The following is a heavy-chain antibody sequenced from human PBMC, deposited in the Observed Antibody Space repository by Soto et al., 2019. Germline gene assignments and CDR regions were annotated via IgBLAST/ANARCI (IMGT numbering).Heavy chain of an antibody. V-gene: IGHV3-23*01. CDR3: AREGYSSSWYAWGAFAI. J-gene: IGHJ3*02. Sequence: PGGSLRLSCAASGFTFSSYAMTWVRQAPGKGLEWVSGIRGSGNSANYADSVKGRFTISRDNSKNTLYLQVNSLRAEDTAVYYCAREGYSSSWYAWGAFAIWGQGTMVTVSS. CDR1: GFTFSSYA. CDR2: IRGSGNSA. D-gene: IGHD6-13*01.